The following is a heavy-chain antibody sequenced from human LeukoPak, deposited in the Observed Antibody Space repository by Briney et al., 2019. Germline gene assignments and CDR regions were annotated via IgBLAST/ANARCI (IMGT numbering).Heavy chain of an antibody. CDR1: GFTFSSYA. CDR2: ISGSGGGT. D-gene: IGHD3-10*01. J-gene: IGHJ3*02. Sequence: PGGSLRLSCAASGFTFSSYAMSWAPQPPGNGLEWASAISGSGGGTYYADSVKGRFTISRDNSKNTLSLQMNSLGAEDTAVFYCARSIYGSGSYYAFDIWGQGTMVTVSS. CDR3: ARSIYGSGSYYAFDI. V-gene: IGHV3-23*01.